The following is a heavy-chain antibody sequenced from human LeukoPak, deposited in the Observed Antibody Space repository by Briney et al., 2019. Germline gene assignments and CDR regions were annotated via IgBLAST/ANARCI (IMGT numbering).Heavy chain of an antibody. V-gene: IGHV6-1*01. CDR3: ARGLAEVDGTSGCDY. CDR2: TYYRSKWYN. Sequence: SQTLSLTCAISGYSVSGNSAAWNCIRQSPSRGLEWLGRTYYRSKWYNDYASSVKTRIIINPDTSKNQFSLQLNPVTPEDTGVYYCARGLAEVDGTSGCDYWGQGTLVTVSS. CDR1: GYSVSGNSAA. J-gene: IGHJ4*02. D-gene: IGHD6-19*01.